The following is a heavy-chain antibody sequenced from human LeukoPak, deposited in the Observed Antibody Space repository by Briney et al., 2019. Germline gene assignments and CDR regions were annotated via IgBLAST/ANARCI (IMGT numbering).Heavy chain of an antibody. CDR2: INHSEKT. J-gene: IGHJ4*02. CDR1: GDSVSSNNYY. Sequence: SETLSLTCSVSGDSVSSNNYYWGWIRQPPGKGLEWIGSINHSEKTFYNPSLKSRVTISVDTSKNQFSLKLSSVTAADTAVYYCARGTGSTSWGQGTLVTVSS. D-gene: IGHD2-2*01. CDR3: ARGTGSTS. V-gene: IGHV4-39*07.